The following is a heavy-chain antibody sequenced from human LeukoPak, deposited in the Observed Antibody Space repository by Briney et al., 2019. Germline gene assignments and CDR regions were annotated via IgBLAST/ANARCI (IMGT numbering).Heavy chain of an antibody. D-gene: IGHD3-3*02. Sequence: GGSLRLSCAASGFTFSNYAMNWVRQAPGKGLEWVSDISAGGGNTYYADSVKGRFTISRDNSKNTVYLQMNSLRAEDTAVYYCAKGTSTYYFYMDVWGKGTTVTVS. CDR3: AKGTSTYYFYMDV. CDR2: ISAGGGNT. V-gene: IGHV3-23*01. CDR1: GFTFSNYA. J-gene: IGHJ6*03.